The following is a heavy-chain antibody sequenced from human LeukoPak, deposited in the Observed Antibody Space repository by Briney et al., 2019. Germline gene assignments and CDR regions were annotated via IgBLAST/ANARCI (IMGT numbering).Heavy chain of an antibody. CDR2: IYYSGST. CDR3: ARVARLMVLDY. D-gene: IGHD2-8*01. J-gene: IGHJ4*02. CDR1: GGSISSYY. Sequence: PSETLSLTCTVSGGSISSYYWSWIRQPPGKGLEWIGYIYYSGSTNYNPSLKSRVTISVDTSKNQFSLKLSSVTAADTAVYYCARVARLMVLDYWGQGTLVAVSS. V-gene: IGHV4-59*01.